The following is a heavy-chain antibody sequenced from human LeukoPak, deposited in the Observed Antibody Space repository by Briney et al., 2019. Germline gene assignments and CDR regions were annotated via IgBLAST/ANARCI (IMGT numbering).Heavy chain of an antibody. CDR2: ISSSGSTI. CDR3: ARELGGGGWFDP. CDR1: GFTFSSYE. D-gene: IGHD2-15*01. J-gene: IGHJ5*02. V-gene: IGHV3-48*03. Sequence: GGSLRLSCAASGFTFSSYEMNWVRQAPGKGLEWVSYISSSGSTIYYADSVKGRFTISRDNAKNSLYLQMNSLRAEDTAVYYCARELGGGGWFDPWGQGTLVTVSS.